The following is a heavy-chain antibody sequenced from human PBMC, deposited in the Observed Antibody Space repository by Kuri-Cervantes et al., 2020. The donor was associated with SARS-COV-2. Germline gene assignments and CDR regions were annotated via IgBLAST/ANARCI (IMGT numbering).Heavy chain of an antibody. J-gene: IGHJ5*02. V-gene: IGHV4-30-4*01. CDR2: IYYSGST. Sequence: LRLSCTVFGGSISSGDYYWSWIRQPPGKGLEWIGYIYYSGSTYYNPSLKSRVTISVDTSKNQFSLKLSSVTAADTAVYYCARGLMGYCTGGVCPTRIDPWGQGTLVTVSS. D-gene: IGHD2-8*02. CDR3: ARGLMGYCTGGVCPTRIDP. CDR1: GGSISSGDYY.